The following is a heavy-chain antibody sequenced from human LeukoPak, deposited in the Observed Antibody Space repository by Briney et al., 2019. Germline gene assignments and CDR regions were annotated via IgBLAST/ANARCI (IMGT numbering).Heavy chain of an antibody. J-gene: IGHJ6*02. Sequence: GGSLRLSCAASGFTFSDYYMSWIRQAPGKGLEWVSYISSSGSTIYYADSVKGRFTVSRDNAKNSPYLQMNSLRAEDTAVYYCARETRPYSYGSPNYYYYGMDVWGQGTTVTVSS. D-gene: IGHD5-18*01. V-gene: IGHV3-11*01. CDR2: ISSSGSTI. CDR1: GFTFSDYY. CDR3: ARETRPYSYGSPNYYYYGMDV.